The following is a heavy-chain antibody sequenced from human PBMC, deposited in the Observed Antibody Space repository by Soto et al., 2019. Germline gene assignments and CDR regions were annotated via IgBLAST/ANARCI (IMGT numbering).Heavy chain of an antibody. D-gene: IGHD6-19*01. CDR1: GFPFSSSA. J-gene: IGHJ4*02. Sequence: EVQLLESGGGLVQPGGSLRLSCAVSGFPFSSSAMSWVRQAPGKGLEWVSSTSAIGDNTYYADSVKGRFTISRDNSKNTLYLQMNSLRAEDTAVYYCARHGGSGSFDYWGQGTLVTVSS. V-gene: IGHV3-23*01. CDR2: TSAIGDNT. CDR3: ARHGGSGSFDY.